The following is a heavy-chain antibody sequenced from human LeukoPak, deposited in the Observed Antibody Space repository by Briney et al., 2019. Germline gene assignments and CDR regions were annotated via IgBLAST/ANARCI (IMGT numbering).Heavy chain of an antibody. CDR3: ASNLASSFHM. J-gene: IGHJ3*02. Sequence: GGSLRLSCAASGFIFSSYWMSWVRQTPGKGLEWVANIKEDGSEKYYVDSVKGRFTICRDNAKNSLYLQINSLSVEDTAIYYCASNLASSFHMWGQGKMVIVSS. CDR2: IKEDGSEK. D-gene: IGHD3-10*01. CDR1: GFIFSSYW. V-gene: IGHV3-7*01.